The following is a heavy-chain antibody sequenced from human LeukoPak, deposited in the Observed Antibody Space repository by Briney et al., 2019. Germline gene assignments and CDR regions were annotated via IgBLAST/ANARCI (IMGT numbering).Heavy chain of an antibody. J-gene: IGHJ5*02. Sequence: PGGSLRLSCAASGFTVSSNYMSWVRQAPGKGLEWVSAISGSGGSTYYADSVKGRFTISRDNSKNTLYLQMNSLRAEDTAVYYCAKGIAAAGTGGWFDPWGQGTLVTVSS. CDR2: ISGSGGST. D-gene: IGHD6-13*01. V-gene: IGHV3-23*01. CDR1: GFTVSSNY. CDR3: AKGIAAAGTGGWFDP.